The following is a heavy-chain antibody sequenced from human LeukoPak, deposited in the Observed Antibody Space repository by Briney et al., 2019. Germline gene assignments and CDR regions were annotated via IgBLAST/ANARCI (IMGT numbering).Heavy chain of an antibody. J-gene: IGHJ6*03. V-gene: IGHV4-34*01. D-gene: IGHD6-6*01. CDR1: GGSFSGYY. CDR3: AREGPAARRVYYYYMDV. Sequence: PSETLSLTCAVYGGSFSGYYWSWIRQPPGKGLEWIGEINHSGSTNYNPSLKSRVTISVDTSKNQFSLKLSSVTAADTAVYYCAREGPAARRVYYYYMDVWGKGTTVTVSS. CDR2: INHSGST.